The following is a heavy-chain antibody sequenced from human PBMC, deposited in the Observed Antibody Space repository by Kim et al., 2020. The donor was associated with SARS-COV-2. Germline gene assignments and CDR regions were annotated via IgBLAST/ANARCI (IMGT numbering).Heavy chain of an antibody. V-gene: IGHV3-21*01. D-gene: IGHD3-10*01. CDR2: ISSSSSYI. CDR1: GFTFSSYS. Sequence: GGSLRLSCAASGFTFSSYSMNWVRQAPGKGLEWVSSISSSSSYIYYADSVKGRFTISRDNAKNSLYLQMNSLRAEDTAVYYCARDMYYYGSGSYYNSRYYYYYGMDVWGQGTTVTVSS. CDR3: ARDMYYYGSGSYYNSRYYYYYGMDV. J-gene: IGHJ6*02.